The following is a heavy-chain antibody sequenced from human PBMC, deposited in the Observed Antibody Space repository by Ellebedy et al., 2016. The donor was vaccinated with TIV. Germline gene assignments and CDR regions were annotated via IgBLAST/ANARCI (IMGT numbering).Heavy chain of an antibody. J-gene: IGHJ3*02. CDR2: ISHTGGT. CDR3: ARFLTSGQTGFAFDI. D-gene: IGHD3-9*01. Sequence: MPSETLSLTCTASGGSISGYYWSWIRQPPNKGLEWIGHISHTGGTRYNSSVQSRFSITLDNSKNQFSLTLNSVTAADTAVYHCARFLTSGQTGFAFDIWGHGTTVTVSS. V-gene: IGHV4-59*01. CDR1: GGSISGYY.